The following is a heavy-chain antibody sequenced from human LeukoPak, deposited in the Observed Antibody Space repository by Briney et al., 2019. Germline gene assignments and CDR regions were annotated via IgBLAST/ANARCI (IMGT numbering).Heavy chain of an antibody. CDR2: IYYSGST. CDR3: ARDRGYSYGSLQAFDY. V-gene: IGHV4-59*01. Sequence: SETLSLSCTVSGYSISNNYYWGWIRQPPGKGLEWIGYIYYSGSTNYNPSLKSRVTISVDTSKNQFSLKLSSVTAANTAVYYCARDRGYSYGSLQAFDYWGQGTLVTVSS. CDR1: GYSISNNYY. J-gene: IGHJ4*02. D-gene: IGHD5-18*01.